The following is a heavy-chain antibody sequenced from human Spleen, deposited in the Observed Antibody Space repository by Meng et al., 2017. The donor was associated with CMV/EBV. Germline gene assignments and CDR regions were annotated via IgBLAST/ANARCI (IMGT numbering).Heavy chain of an antibody. V-gene: IGHV1-69*05. CDR2: IIPIIGTT. D-gene: IGHD2-2*02. CDR3: ARDEGPCTSSTCYTLDY. J-gene: IGHJ4*02. Sequence: SVKVSCKASGGIFSNYAVSWVRQAPGQGLEWMGGIIPIIGTTNYAQKFQGRVAITTDESTSTAYMELSSLRSEDTAVYYCARDEGPCTSSTCYTLDYWGQGTLVTVSS. CDR1: GGIFSNYA.